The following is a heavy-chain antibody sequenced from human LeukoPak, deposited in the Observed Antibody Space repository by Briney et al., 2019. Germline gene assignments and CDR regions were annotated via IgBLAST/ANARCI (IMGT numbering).Heavy chain of an antibody. CDR3: ARDSGEYYFDY. D-gene: IGHD2-15*01. CDR1: GYTFTSYA. CDR2: INAGSGNT. J-gene: IGHJ4*02. V-gene: IGHV1-3*01. Sequence: ASVKVSCKVSGYTFTSYAMHWARQAPGQRLEWMGWINAGSGNTKYSQNFQGRVTISRDTSASTAYMELSSLTSEDTAVYYCARDSGEYYFDYWGQGTLVTVSS.